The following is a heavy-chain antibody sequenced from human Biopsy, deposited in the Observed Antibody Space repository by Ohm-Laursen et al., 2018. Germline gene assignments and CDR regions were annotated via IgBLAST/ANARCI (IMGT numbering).Heavy chain of an antibody. Sequence: SLRLSCAASTFTFSSDSVNWVRQAPGKGLEWVSYINSDASYIYYGVSVRGRFTISRDNAKNSVYLQMNSLRVEDTAVYYCARPLRGGEYEGFDLWGPGTMVSVSP. V-gene: IGHV3-21*01. CDR2: INSDASYI. CDR1: TFTFSSDS. D-gene: IGHD4-17*01. CDR3: ARPLRGGEYEGFDL. J-gene: IGHJ3*01.